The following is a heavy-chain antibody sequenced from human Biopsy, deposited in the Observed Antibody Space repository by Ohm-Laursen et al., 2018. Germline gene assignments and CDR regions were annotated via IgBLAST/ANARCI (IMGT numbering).Heavy chain of an antibody. V-gene: IGHV1-24*01. Sequence: ASVKVSCKVSGYTLTELSMHWVRQAPGKGLEWMGGFAPENGKTVYARNFQARVSMTEDTSTDTAYMELRSLRAEDTAVYYCAADINVWNVNYWGQGTQVTVSS. J-gene: IGHJ4*02. CDR3: AADINVWNVNY. D-gene: IGHD1-1*01. CDR2: FAPENGKT. CDR1: GYTLTELS.